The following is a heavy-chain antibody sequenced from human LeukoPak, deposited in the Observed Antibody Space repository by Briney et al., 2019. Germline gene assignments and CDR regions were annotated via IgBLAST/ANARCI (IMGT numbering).Heavy chain of an antibody. CDR3: ARVSASDY. V-gene: IGHV3-11*01. CDR2: IGSSGSPI. Sequence: PGGSLRLSCAASGFTFSDHVMSWVRQAPGKGLEWVSYIGSSGSPIYYADSVKGRFTISRDNAKNSLYLQMNSLRAEDTAVYYCARVSASDYWGQGTLVTVSS. CDR1: GFTFSDHV. J-gene: IGHJ4*02.